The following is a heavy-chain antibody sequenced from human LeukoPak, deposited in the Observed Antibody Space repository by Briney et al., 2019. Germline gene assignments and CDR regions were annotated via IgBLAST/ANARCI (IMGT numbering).Heavy chain of an antibody. J-gene: IGHJ4*02. D-gene: IGHD6-19*01. Sequence: SETLSLTCAVYGGSFSDYYWSWIRRPPGKGLEWIGEINHSGSTNYNPSLKSRVTISVDTSKNQFSLKLNSVTAADTAVYYCARGVRYTSGYFYYWGQGTLVTVSS. V-gene: IGHV4-34*01. CDR3: ARGVRYTSGYFYY. CDR2: INHSGST. CDR1: GGSFSDYY.